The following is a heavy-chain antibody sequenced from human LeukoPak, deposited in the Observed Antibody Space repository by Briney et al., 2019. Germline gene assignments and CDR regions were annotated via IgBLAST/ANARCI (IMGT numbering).Heavy chain of an antibody. CDR2: ISSDGGIT. J-gene: IGHJ3*02. V-gene: IGHV3-64*01. CDR3: ARYQYGISWGAFDI. Sequence: PGGSLRLSCAASGFTFSSYSMHWVRQAPGKGLEYVSAISSDGGITYYANSVKGRFTISRDNSKNTLYLRMGSLRAEDMAVYDCARYQYGISWGAFDIWGQGTLVTVSS. CDR1: GFTFSSYS. D-gene: IGHD6-13*01.